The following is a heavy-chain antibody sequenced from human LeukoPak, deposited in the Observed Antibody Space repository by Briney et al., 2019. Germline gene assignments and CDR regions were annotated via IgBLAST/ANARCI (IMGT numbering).Heavy chain of an antibody. CDR1: GVSIRSLGYS. CDR3: ARSVSAYAGRGWFDP. V-gene: IGHV4-39*07. Sequence: SETLSLTCSVSGVSIRSLGYSWGWLRQPPGKGLEWIASMYYTGTTYYNPSLKSRVTMSVDTSKNQFSLNLTSVTAADTAVFYCARSVSAYAGRGWFDPWGQGTLVTVSS. J-gene: IGHJ5*02. D-gene: IGHD5-12*01. CDR2: MYYTGTT.